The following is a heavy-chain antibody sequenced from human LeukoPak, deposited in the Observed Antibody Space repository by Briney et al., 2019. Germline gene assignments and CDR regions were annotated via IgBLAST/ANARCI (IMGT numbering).Heavy chain of an antibody. CDR3: ARGEVRMTTVTIPYHYGMDV. J-gene: IGHJ6*02. D-gene: IGHD4-17*01. CDR1: GGTFSSYA. CDR2: IIPIFGTA. V-gene: IGHV1-69*01. Sequence: SVKVSCKASGGTFSSYAISWVRQAPGQGLEWMGGIIPIFGTANYAQKFQGRVTITADESTSTAYMELSGLRSEDTAVYYCARGEVRMTTVTIPYHYGMDVWGQGTTVTVSS.